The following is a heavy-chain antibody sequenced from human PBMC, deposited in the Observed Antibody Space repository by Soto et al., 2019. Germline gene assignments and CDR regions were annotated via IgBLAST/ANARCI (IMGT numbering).Heavy chain of an antibody. J-gene: IGHJ4*02. Sequence: PGGSLRLSCSASGFTFSLYAMHWVRQAPGKGLEYVSAISTNGDRTYYADSAKGRFTISRDNSKNTLYLQMNSLRAEDTAVYYCVRRGGTPSFGVITNANYFDSWGQGTLGTVSS. V-gene: IGHV3-64D*06. D-gene: IGHD3-3*01. CDR2: ISTNGDRT. CDR3: VRRGGTPSFGVITNANYFDS. CDR1: GFTFSLYA.